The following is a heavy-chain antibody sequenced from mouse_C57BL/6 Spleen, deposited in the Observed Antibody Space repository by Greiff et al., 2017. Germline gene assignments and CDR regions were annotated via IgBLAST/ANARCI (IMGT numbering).Heavy chain of an antibody. J-gene: IGHJ4*01. CDR2: INPNNGGT. V-gene: IGHV1-18*01. CDR1: GYTFTDYN. D-gene: IGHD2-4*01. CDR3: ARGYYDYDYYAMDY. Sequence: VQLQQSGPELVKPGASVKIPCKASGYTFTDYNMDWVKQSHGKSLEWIGDINPNNGGTIYNQKFKGKATLTVDKSSSTAYMELRSLTSEDTAVYYCARGYYDYDYYAMDYWGQGTSVTVSS.